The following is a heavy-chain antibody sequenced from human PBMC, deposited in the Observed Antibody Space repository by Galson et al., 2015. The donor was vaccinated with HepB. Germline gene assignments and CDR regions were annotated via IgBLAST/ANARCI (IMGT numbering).Heavy chain of an antibody. Sequence: SLRLSCAASGFSVSNSYMNWVRQAPGKGLEWVSVLYSGGSTYYADSVKGRFTITRDNPKNTLYLQMNSLRVEDTAVYYCVRPYGAGNFHYYGMDVWGQGTTVTVSS. J-gene: IGHJ6*02. V-gene: IGHV3-53*01. CDR1: GFSVSNSY. CDR2: LYSGGST. D-gene: IGHD4-23*01. CDR3: VRPYGAGNFHYYGMDV.